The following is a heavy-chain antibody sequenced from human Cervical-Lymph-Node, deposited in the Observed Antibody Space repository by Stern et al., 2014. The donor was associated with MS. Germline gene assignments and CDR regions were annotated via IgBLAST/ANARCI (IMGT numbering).Heavy chain of an antibody. CDR2: IYPGDSDT. Sequence: MQLVQSGAGVKKAGESLNISCKGNGNSFSTYWIAWVRQMPGKGLEWLGTIYPGDSDTSISSSLPGQITNPAEQVHSPAFLQWSRLEGSDPALYFLAAFCGSHSDAFDMWGQGTMVTVSS. CDR3: AAFCGSHSDAFDM. D-gene: IGHD2-21*01. CDR1: GNSFSTYW. V-gene: IGHV5-51*01. J-gene: IGHJ3*02.